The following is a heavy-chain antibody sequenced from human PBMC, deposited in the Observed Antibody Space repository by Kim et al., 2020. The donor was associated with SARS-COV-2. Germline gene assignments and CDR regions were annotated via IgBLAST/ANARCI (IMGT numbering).Heavy chain of an antibody. J-gene: IGHJ6*01. V-gene: IGHV4-34*01. CDR3: ARGYRGITIFGVVTQGYY. CDR2: INHSGST. Sequence: SETLSLTCAVYGGSFSGYYWSWIRQPPGKGLAWIGEINHSGSTNYNPSLKSRVTISVDTSKNQFSLKLSSVTAADTAVYYVARGYRGITIFGVVTQGYY. CDR1: GGSFSGYY. D-gene: IGHD3-3*01.